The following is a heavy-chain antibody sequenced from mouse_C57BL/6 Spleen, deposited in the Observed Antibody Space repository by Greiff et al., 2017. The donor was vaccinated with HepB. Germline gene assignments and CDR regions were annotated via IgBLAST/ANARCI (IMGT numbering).Heavy chain of an antibody. CDR1: GFTFSSYA. V-gene: IGHV5-4*01. D-gene: IGHD1-1*01. CDR2: ISDGGSYT. J-gene: IGHJ4*01. Sequence: EVQLQQSGGGLVKPGGSLKLSCAASGFTFSSYAMSWVRQTPEKRLEWVATISDGGSYTYYPDNVKGRFTISGDNAKNNLYLQMGHLKSEDTAMYYCAREGSTVVGYYYAMDYWGQGTSVTVSS. CDR3: AREGSTVVGYYYAMDY.